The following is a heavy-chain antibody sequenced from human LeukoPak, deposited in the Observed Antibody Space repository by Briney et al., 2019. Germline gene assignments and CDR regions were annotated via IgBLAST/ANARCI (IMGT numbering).Heavy chain of an antibody. J-gene: IGHJ6*02. CDR1: GFTFEDYA. CDR3: ARDARRRAFNYGMDV. D-gene: IGHD6-25*01. V-gene: IGHV3-9*01. CDR2: NI. Sequence: GRSLRLSCAASGFTFEDYAMHWVRQVPGKGLEWVAGNIGYAESVKGRFTISRDNAENTLHLQMNSLRTEDTALYFCARDARRRAFNYGMDVWGQGTTVAVSS.